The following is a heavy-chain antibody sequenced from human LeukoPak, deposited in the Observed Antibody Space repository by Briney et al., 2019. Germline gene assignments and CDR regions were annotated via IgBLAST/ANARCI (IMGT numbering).Heavy chain of an antibody. CDR2: ISSSGSTI. D-gene: IGHD3-22*01. CDR1: GFTFSSYS. Sequence: PGGSLRLSCAASGFTFSSYSMNWVRQAPGKGLEWVSYISSSGSTIYYADSVKGRFTISRDNAKNSLYLQMNSLRAEDTAVYYCELDSSGYYTSWGQGTLVTVSS. J-gene: IGHJ4*02. CDR3: ELDSSGYYTS. V-gene: IGHV3-48*04.